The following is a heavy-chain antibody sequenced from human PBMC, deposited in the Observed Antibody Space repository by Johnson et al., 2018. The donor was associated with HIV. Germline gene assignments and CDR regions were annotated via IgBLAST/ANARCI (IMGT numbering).Heavy chain of an antibody. V-gene: IGHV3/OR16-10*01. Sequence: ADSVKGRFTISRDNDKNSVFLQMDSLRDEDMAVYYCARGALGSFDIWGQGTMVTVSA. J-gene: IGHJ3*02. CDR3: ARGALGSFDI. D-gene: IGHD3-10*01.